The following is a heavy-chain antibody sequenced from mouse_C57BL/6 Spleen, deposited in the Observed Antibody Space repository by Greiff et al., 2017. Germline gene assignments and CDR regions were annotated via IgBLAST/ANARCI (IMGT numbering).Heavy chain of an antibody. Sequence: DVQLQESGPGLVQPSQSLSLTCSVTGYSITSGYYWNWLRQFPGNKLEWMGYISYDGSNNYNPSLKNRISITRDTSKNQFFLKLNSVTTEDTATYYCARLRDHWYFDVWGTGTTVTVSA. CDR3: ARLRDHWYFDV. CDR1: GYSITSGYY. CDR2: ISYDGSN. V-gene: IGHV3-6*01. J-gene: IGHJ1*03.